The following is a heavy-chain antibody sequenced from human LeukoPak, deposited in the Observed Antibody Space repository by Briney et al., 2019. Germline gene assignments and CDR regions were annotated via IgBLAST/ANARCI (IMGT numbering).Heavy chain of an antibody. J-gene: IGHJ4*02. V-gene: IGHV3-7*01. D-gene: IGHD6-13*01. CDR2: IKQDGSEK. CDR1: GFTFSSYW. Sequence: GGSLRLSCAVSGFTFSSYWMSWVRQAPGKGLEWVANIKQDGSEKYYVDSVKGRFSISRDNAENSLYLQMNSLRAEDTAVYYCAKDIGSSSWYPDYWGQGTLVTVSS. CDR3: AKDIGSSSWYPDY.